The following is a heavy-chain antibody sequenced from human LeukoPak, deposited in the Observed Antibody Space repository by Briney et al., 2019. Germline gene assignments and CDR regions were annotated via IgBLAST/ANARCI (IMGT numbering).Heavy chain of an antibody. CDR1: GFYFRDHW. CDR2: IKTDGSET. D-gene: IGHD6-19*01. J-gene: IGHJ4*02. V-gene: IGHV3-7*03. Sequence: GGSLRLSCAASGFYFRDHWMDWVRQAPGKGLEWVGHIKTDGSETYYLDSLKGRISIPRDNTNNALYLQMNSLRVEDTAVYYCVKNDGWFHLAQWGQGTLVTVSS. CDR3: VKNDGWFHLAQ.